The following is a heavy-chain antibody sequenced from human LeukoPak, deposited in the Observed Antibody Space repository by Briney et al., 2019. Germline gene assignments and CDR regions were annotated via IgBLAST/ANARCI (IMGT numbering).Heavy chain of an antibody. D-gene: IGHD3-10*01. CDR2: IIGSGGST. V-gene: IGHV3-23*01. Sequence: GGSLRLSRAASGFTFSSYGMSWVRQAPVKGLEWVSAIIGSGGSTYYADSVKGRLTISRDNSKNTLYLQMTSLRAEDTAVYYCTGNYYGSGSYADFDYWGQGTLVTVSS. CDR1: GFTFSSYG. J-gene: IGHJ4*02. CDR3: TGNYYGSGSYADFDY.